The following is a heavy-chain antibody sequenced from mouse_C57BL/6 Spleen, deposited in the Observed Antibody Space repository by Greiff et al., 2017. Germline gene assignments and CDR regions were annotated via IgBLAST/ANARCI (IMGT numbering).Heavy chain of an antibody. CDR2: IYPRSGNT. D-gene: IGHD2-5*01. J-gene: IGHJ4*01. CDR3: ARPADYSNYGSMEY. CDR1: GYTFTSYG. Sequence: QVQLQQSGAELARPGASVKLSCKASGYTFTSYGISWVKQRTGQGLEWIGEIYPRSGNTYYNEKFKGKATLTADKSSSTAYMARRSLTSEDSAVYFCARPADYSNYGSMEYRCQGTSVTGSS. V-gene: IGHV1-81*01.